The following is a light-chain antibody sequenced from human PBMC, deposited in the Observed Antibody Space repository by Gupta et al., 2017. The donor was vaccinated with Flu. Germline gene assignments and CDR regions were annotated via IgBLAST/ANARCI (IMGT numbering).Light chain of an antibody. CDR1: SSDVGGYVF. CDR3: SSFTTSSTVV. Sequence: QSALTQPASVSGSPGQSTTISCTGTSSDVGGYVFVSWYQQHPGKAPKLMIYEVNNRPSGVSNRFSGSKSGNAASLTISGLQAEDEADYYCSSFTTSSTVVFGGGTKLTVL. J-gene: IGLJ2*01. V-gene: IGLV2-14*01. CDR2: EVN.